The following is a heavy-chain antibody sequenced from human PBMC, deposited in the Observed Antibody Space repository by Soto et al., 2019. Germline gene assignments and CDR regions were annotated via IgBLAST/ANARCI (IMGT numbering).Heavy chain of an antibody. D-gene: IGHD2-2*01. J-gene: IGHJ6*02. CDR1: GFTFSLYA. CDR2: LSDSGGHT. CDR3: AKDSQSVSVSAARVYGMDV. Sequence: GGSLRLSCAGSGFTFSLYAMTWVRQAPGKGLEWVSTLSDSGGHTYYADSVKGLFTISRDNPKNTLYLQMNSLRAEDTAVYYCAKDSQSVSVSAARVYGMDVWGQGATVTVSS. V-gene: IGHV3-23*01.